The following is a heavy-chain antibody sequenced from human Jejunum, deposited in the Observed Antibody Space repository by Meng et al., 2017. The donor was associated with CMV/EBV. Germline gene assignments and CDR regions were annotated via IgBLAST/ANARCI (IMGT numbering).Heavy chain of an antibody. J-gene: IGHJ4*02. D-gene: IGHD6-13*01. CDR1: RFAFTTYN. Sequence: SRFAFTTYNMNWVRQAPGRGLEWVSSISSSSNYIYYADSVKGRFTISRDNTRNSLYLQMDGLRAEDTALYYCARGTGSGSWLIDSWGQGTRVTVSS. CDR3: ARGTGSGSWLIDS. CDR2: ISSSSNYI. V-gene: IGHV3-21*01.